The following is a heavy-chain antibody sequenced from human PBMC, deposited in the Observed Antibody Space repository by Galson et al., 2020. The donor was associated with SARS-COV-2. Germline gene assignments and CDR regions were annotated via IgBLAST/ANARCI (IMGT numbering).Heavy chain of an antibody. D-gene: IGHD4-17*01. Sequence: SETLSLTCTVSGGSISSGGYYWSWIRQHPGKGLEWIGYIYYSGSTYYNPSLKSRVTISVDTSKNQFSLKLSSVTAADTAVYYCARDRDDYGDYVGDYYYYGMDVWGQGTLVTVSS. CDR3: ARDRDDYGDYVGDYYYYGMDV. CDR2: IYYSGST. J-gene: IGHJ6*02. CDR1: GGSISSGGYY. V-gene: IGHV4-31*03.